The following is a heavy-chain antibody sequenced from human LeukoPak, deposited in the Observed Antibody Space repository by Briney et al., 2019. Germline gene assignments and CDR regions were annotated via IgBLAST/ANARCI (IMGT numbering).Heavy chain of an antibody. CDR3: ARGDRYYDFWSGYFYYYYGMDV. D-gene: IGHD3-3*01. V-gene: IGHV1-46*01. J-gene: IGHJ6*02. CDR1: GYIFTSYY. Sequence: ASVKVSCKASGYIFTSYYMHWVRQAPGQGLEWMGIINPSSGSTSYAQKFQDRVKMTRDTSRSTVYMELSSLRSEDTAVYYCARGDRYYDFWSGYFYYYYGMDVWGQGTTVTVSS. CDR2: INPSSGST.